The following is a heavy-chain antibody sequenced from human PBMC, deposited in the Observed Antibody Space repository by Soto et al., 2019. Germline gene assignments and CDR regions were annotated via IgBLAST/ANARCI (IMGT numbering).Heavy chain of an antibody. J-gene: IGHJ5*02. D-gene: IGHD6-13*01. Sequence: QVQLVQSGAEVKKPGSSVKVSCKASGGTFSSYTISWVRQAPGQGLEWMGRIIPILGIANYAQKFQGRVTITADKSTSTAYMKLSSLRSEDTAVYYCARDSGIAAAGTGFDPWGQGTLVTVSS. CDR1: GGTFSSYT. CDR2: IIPILGIA. V-gene: IGHV1-69*08. CDR3: ARDSGIAAAGTGFDP.